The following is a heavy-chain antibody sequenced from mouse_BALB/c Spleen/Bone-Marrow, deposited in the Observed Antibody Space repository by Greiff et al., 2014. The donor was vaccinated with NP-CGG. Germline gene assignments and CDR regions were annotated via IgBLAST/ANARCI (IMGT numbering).Heavy chain of an antibody. V-gene: IGHV1S132*01. CDR1: GYTFTNYW. D-gene: IGHD1-1*01. CDR2: IFPGTGTT. Sequence: QVHVKQSGAELVKPGASVKLSCKTSGYTFTNYWIQWVKQRPGQGLGWIGEIFPGTGTTYYNEKFKGKATLTIDTSPSTAYMQLSSLTSEDSAVYFCARHYYGSSDAMDYWGQGTSVTVSS. J-gene: IGHJ4*01. CDR3: ARHYYGSSDAMDY.